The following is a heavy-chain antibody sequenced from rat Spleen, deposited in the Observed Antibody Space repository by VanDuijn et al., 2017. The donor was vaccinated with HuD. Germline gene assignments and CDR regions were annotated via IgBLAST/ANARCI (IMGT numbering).Heavy chain of an antibody. CDR1: GFTCSNYG. D-gene: IGHD1-12*02. CDR2: ISTGGGNI. Sequence: EVQLVESGGGLVQPGRSLKLSCTASGFTCSNYGMTWVRQAPTKGLEWVASISTGGGNIYYRDSVKGRFTISRDTAKNTLYLQMDSLRSEDTATYYCARQGVYYDCSYYYDVMDVWGQGASVTVSS. J-gene: IGHJ4*01. V-gene: IGHV5S13*01. CDR3: ARQGVYYDCSYYYDVMDV.